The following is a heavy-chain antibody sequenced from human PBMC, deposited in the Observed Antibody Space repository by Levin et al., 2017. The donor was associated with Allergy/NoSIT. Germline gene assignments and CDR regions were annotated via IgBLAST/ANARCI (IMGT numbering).Heavy chain of an antibody. Sequence: AGGSLRLSCAASGFTFSSYAMSWVRLPPGKGLEWVSTILDSGTTTFYADPVKGRFPISRDNFKNTLSLQMNGLRAEDTAVYYCATPGCSASSCYRGLLDYWGQGTLVTVSS. CDR2: ILDSGTTT. CDR3: ATPGCSASSCYRGLLDY. V-gene: IGHV3-23*01. D-gene: IGHD2-2*02. CDR1: GFTFSSYA. J-gene: IGHJ4*02.